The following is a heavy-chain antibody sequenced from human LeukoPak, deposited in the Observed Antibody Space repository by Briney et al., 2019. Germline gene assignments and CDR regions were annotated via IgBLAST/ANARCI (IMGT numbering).Heavy chain of an antibody. V-gene: IGHV4-59*01. CDR3: ARAYCGGDCTLKGNDAFDI. J-gene: IGHJ3*02. CDR1: GGSISSYY. Sequence: ASETLSLTCTVSGGSISSYYWSWIRQPPGKGLEWIGYIYYSGSTNYNPSLKSRVTISVDTSKNQFSLKLSSVTAADTAVYYCARAYCGGDCTLKGNDAFDIWGQGTMVTVSS. CDR2: IYYSGST. D-gene: IGHD2-21*02.